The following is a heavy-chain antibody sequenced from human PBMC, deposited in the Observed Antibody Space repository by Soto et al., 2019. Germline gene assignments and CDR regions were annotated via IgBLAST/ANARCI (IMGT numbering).Heavy chain of an antibody. Sequence: QVQLVESGGGVVQPGRSLRLSCAASGFTFSSYAMHWVRQAPGKGLAWVAIISHDGSNKYYADSVEGRFTISRDNSKNTPYLQMNSLRAEDTAVYYCAKNTGYSYGFPFDYGGQGTLVTVSS. D-gene: IGHD5-18*01. J-gene: IGHJ4*02. CDR3: AKNTGYSYGFPFDY. CDR1: GFTFSSYA. CDR2: ISHDGSNK. V-gene: IGHV3-30*18.